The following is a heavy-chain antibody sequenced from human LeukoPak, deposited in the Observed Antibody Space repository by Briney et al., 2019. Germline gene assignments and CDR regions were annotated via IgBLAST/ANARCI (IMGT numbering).Heavy chain of an antibody. CDR3: TRADCSSSSCYTLEY. D-gene: IGHD2-2*01. CDR2: ISSDGDST. J-gene: IGHJ4*02. Sequence: GGSLRLSCAASGFTFNSYAMQWVRQAPGKGLEFVSVISSDGDSTYYADSVKGRFIISRDNSKNTLYLQMGSLRADDMAVYYCTRADCSSSSCYTLEYWGQGTLVTVSS. V-gene: IGHV3-64*02. CDR1: GFTFNSYA.